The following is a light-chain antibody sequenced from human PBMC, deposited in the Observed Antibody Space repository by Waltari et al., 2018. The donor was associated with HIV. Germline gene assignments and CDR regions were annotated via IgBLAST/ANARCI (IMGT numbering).Light chain of an antibody. CDR2: RRD. CDR3: GAWDDSLRMYV. CDR1: SSHIGSIY. Sequence: QSVLTQPPSASGTPGQRVTISCSGSSSHIGSIYVYWYQHLPGAAPKLLIYRRDRRPLGGPDRVSGTKAGTSASLTSSGLRSEDEGDYYCGAWDDSLRMYVFGTGTKVTVL. J-gene: IGLJ1*01. V-gene: IGLV1-47*01.